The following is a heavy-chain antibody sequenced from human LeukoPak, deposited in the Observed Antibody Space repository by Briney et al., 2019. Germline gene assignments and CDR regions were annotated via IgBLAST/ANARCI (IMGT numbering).Heavy chain of an antibody. V-gene: IGHV4-39*01. CDR2: IMYSEST. J-gene: IGHJ3*02. D-gene: IGHD6-13*01. CDR3: ARPLSGSSSWHGDAFDI. CDR1: GGSLSSSTYY. Sequence: SETLSLTCTVSGGSLSSSTYYWGWIRQPPWKGLDWIGSIMYSESTYYNASLKRRVTPSADTSKNQFSLKLSSVTAADTAVYYCARPLSGSSSWHGDAFDIWGQGTMVSVS.